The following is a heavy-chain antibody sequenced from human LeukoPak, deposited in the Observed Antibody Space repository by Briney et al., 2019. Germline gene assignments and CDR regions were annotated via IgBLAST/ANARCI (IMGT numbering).Heavy chain of an antibody. D-gene: IGHD2-2*01. Sequence: GASVKVSCKASGGTFSSYAISWVRQAPGQGLEWMGGIIPIFGTANYAQKFQGRVTITADESTSTTYMELSSLRSEDTAVYYCARGRKGKDIVVLPAATSWFDPWGQGTLVTVSS. CDR3: ARGRKGKDIVVLPAATSWFDP. J-gene: IGHJ5*02. CDR1: GGTFSSYA. V-gene: IGHV1-69*13. CDR2: IIPIFGTA.